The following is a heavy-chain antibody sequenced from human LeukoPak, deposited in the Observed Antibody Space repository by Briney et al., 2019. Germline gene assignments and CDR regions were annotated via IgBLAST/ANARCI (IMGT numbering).Heavy chain of an antibody. CDR2: INGDGSAT. J-gene: IGHJ5*02. CDR1: GFTLPTYW. CDR3: ARGIDGFDP. V-gene: IGHV3-74*01. Sequence: GGSLRLSCAASGFTLPTYWMHWVRQAPGEGLEWVAPINGDGSATHYADSVKGRFTISRDNAKNTLYLQMNSLRAEDTAVYYCARGIDGFDPWGQGTLVTVSS.